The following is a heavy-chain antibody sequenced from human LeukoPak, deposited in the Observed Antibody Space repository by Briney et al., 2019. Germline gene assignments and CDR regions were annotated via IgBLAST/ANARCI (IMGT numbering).Heavy chain of an antibody. V-gene: IGHV1-2*02. D-gene: IGHD2/OR15-2a*01. CDR3: VREGEGPLSKDFDY. J-gene: IGHJ4*02. CDR1: GFTFTDHY. Sequence: ASMKVSCKSSGFTFTDHYIHWVRQGPGQGLEWMGYIGPHSTFTSSPQEFQGRVTMTRDASMSTAYMEPTRLTYDDTAVYYCVREGEGPLSKDFDYWGQGTLVTVSS. CDR2: IGPHSTFT.